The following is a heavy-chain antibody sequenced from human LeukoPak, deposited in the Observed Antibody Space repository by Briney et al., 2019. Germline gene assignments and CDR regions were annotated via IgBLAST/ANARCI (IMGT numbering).Heavy chain of an antibody. D-gene: IGHD4-17*01. V-gene: IGHV1-69*04. CDR2: IIPILGIA. CDR1: GGTFSSYA. J-gene: IGHJ1*01. Sequence: AASVKVSCKASGGTFSSYAISWVRQAPGQGLEWMGMIIPILGIANYAQKFQGRVTITADKSTSTAYMELSSLRSEDTAVYYCARAGGKTVTTATALEYFQHWGQGTLVTVSS. CDR3: ARAGGKTVTTATALEYFQH.